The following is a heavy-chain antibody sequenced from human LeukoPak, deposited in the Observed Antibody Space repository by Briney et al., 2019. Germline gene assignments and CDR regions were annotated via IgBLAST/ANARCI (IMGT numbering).Heavy chain of an antibody. CDR2: INHSGNT. Sequence: PSETLSLTCAVYGGSFSDYYWSWIRQPPGKGLEWIGEINHSGNTHYNPSLKSRVTISVDTSKNQVSLKLSSVTAADTAVYYCARFPTPPRTFKLRFLEWHRPTDAFDIWGQGTMVTVSS. J-gene: IGHJ3*02. D-gene: IGHD3-3*01. V-gene: IGHV4-34*01. CDR3: ARFPTPPRTFKLRFLEWHRPTDAFDI. CDR1: GGSFSDYY.